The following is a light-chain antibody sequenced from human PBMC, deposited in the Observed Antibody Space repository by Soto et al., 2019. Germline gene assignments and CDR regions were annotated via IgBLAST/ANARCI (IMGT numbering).Light chain of an antibody. CDR2: GNS. Sequence: QSVLTQPPSVSGAPGQRVTISCTWSRSNIGAGYDVHWYQQLPGTAPKLLIYGNSNRPSGVPDRFSGSKSGTSASLAITGLQAEDEADYYCQSYDSSLSGFYVFGTGTKVTVL. J-gene: IGLJ1*01. V-gene: IGLV1-40*01. CDR3: QSYDSSLSGFYV. CDR1: RSNIGAGYD.